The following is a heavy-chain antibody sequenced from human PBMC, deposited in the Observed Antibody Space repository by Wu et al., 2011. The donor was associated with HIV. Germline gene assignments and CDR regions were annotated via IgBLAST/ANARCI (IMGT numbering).Heavy chain of an antibody. CDR3: ARGRPRDGYNYPANY. CDR2: IIPIFGTA. V-gene: IGHV1-69*05. D-gene: IGHD5-24*01. J-gene: IGHJ4*02. Sequence: QVQLVQSGLRVKKPGSSVKVTCKASGGTFNTYAISWVRQAPGQGLEWMGGIIPIFGTANNAQKFQGRVTITTDESTSTAYMELSSLRSEDTAVYYCARGRPRDGYNYPANYWGQGTLVTVSS. CDR1: GGTFNTYA.